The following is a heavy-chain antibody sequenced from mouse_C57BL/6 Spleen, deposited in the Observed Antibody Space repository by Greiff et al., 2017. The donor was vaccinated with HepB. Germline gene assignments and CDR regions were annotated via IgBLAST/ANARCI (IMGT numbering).Heavy chain of an antibody. CDR2: IDPSDSET. CDR1: GYTFTSYW. D-gene: IGHD2-2*01. CDR3: ALYYGYDPHYAMDY. J-gene: IGHJ4*01. Sequence: VQLQQSGAELVRPGSSVKLSCKASGYTFTSYWMHWVKQRPIQGLEWIGNIDPSDSETHYNQKFKDKATLTVDKSSSTAYMQLSSLTSEDSAVYYCALYYGYDPHYAMDYWGQGTSVTVSS. V-gene: IGHV1-52*01.